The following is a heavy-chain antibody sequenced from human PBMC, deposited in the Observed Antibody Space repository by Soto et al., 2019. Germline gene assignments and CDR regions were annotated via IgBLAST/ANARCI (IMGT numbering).Heavy chain of an antibody. D-gene: IGHD1-26*01. V-gene: IGHV4-59*01. CDR2: IYYSGST. J-gene: IGHJ6*02. CDR3: ARGHSGSYRTGEGYYYGMDV. CDR1: GGSISSYY. Sequence: QVQLQESGPGLVKPSETLSLTCTVSGGSISSYYWSWIRQPPGKGLEWIGYIYYSGSTNYNPSLKSRVTISVDTAKNHFSRKLSSVTAAGTAVYYCARGHSGSYRTGEGYYYGMDVWGQGTTVTGSS.